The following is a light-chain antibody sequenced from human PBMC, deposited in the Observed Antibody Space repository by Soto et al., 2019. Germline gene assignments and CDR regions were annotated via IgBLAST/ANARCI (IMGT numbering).Light chain of an antibody. Sequence: DIQLTQSPSSLSASVGDRVTITCRASQAISSYLAWYQQKPGKDPELLIYATSTLLSGAPSRFSGSGSRTDFTLTISSLQPEDVATYYCHKYNHAPTFGGGTKVEIK. J-gene: IGKJ4*01. CDR3: HKYNHAPT. V-gene: IGKV1-27*01. CDR1: QAISSY. CDR2: ATS.